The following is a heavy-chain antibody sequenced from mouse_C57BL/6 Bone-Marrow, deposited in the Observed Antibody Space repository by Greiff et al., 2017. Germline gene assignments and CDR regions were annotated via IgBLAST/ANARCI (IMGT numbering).Heavy chain of an antibody. CDR1: GFTFSSYT. Sequence: VQLKESGGGLVKPGGSLKLSCAASGFTFSSYTMSWVRQTPEKRLVWVATISGGGGNTYYPDSVKGRFTIYRDNAKSTLYLQMSSLRSEDTALYYCARHGYYSYWYFDVWGTGTTVTVSS. D-gene: IGHD2-3*01. V-gene: IGHV5-9*01. CDR3: ARHGYYSYWYFDV. CDR2: ISGGGGNT. J-gene: IGHJ1*03.